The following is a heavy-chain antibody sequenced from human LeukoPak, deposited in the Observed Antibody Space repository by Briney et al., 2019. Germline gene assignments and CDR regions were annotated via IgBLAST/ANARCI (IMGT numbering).Heavy chain of an antibody. Sequence: GGSLRLSCAASGFTFSSYAMSWVRQAPGKGLEWVSAITGSGGSTYYADSVTGRFTISRDNSKNTLYLQMNSLRAEDTAVYYCASPIWFGESGGYWGQGTLVTVSS. CDR3: ASPIWFGESGGY. D-gene: IGHD3-10*01. CDR1: GFTFSSYA. CDR2: ITGSGGST. V-gene: IGHV3-23*01. J-gene: IGHJ4*02.